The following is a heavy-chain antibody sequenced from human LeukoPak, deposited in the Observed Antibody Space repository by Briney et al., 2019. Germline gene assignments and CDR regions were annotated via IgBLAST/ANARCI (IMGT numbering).Heavy chain of an antibody. Sequence: GGSLRLSCAASGFTFSSYWMSWVRQAPGKGLEWAANIKQDGSEKYYVDSVKGRFTISRDNSKNTLYLQMNSLRAEDTAVYYCTRVDGYRDAFDIWGQGTMVTVSS. CDR2: IKQDGSEK. J-gene: IGHJ3*02. CDR1: GFTFSSYW. V-gene: IGHV3-7*03. CDR3: TRVDGYRDAFDI. D-gene: IGHD5-18*01.